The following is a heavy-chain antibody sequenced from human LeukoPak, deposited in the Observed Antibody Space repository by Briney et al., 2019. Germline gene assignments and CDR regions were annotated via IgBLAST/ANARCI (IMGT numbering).Heavy chain of an antibody. J-gene: IGHJ6*03. CDR2: IYTSGST. CDR3: AREYYDFWSGPTQDYYYYYMDV. CDR1: GGSISSYY. Sequence: SETLSLTCTVSGGSISSYYWSWIRQPAGKGLEWIGRIYTSGSTNYNPSLKSRVTMSVDTSKNQFSLKLSSVTAADTAVYYCAREYYDFWSGPTQDYYYYYMDVWGKGTTVTVSS. V-gene: IGHV4-4*07. D-gene: IGHD3-3*01.